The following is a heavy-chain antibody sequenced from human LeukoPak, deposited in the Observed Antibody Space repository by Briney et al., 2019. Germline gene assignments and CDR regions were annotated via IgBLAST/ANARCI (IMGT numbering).Heavy chain of an antibody. J-gene: IGHJ5*02. CDR2: IYYSGST. CDR1: GGSISSYY. Sequence: SETLSLTCTVSGGSISSYYWSWIRQPPGKGLEWIGYIYYSGSTNYNPSLKSRVTISVDTSKNQFSLQLNSVTPEDTAVYYCARGYGGNSGWFDPWGQGTLVTVSS. V-gene: IGHV4-59*12. CDR3: ARGYGGNSGWFDP. D-gene: IGHD4-23*01.